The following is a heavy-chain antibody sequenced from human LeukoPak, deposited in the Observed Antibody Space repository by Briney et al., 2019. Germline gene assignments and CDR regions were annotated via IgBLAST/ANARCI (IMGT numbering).Heavy chain of an antibody. CDR1: GFTFSNAW. Sequence: GGSLRLSCAASGFTFSNAWMSWVRQAPGKGLEWVSGIYASGSATHYADTVKGRFTISRDNSKNTLYLQMNTLRAEDTAVYYCAKRPRDSSGYYLGAFDIWGQGTMVTVSS. J-gene: IGHJ3*02. CDR3: AKRPRDSSGYYLGAFDI. D-gene: IGHD3-22*01. CDR2: IYASGSAT. V-gene: IGHV3-23*01.